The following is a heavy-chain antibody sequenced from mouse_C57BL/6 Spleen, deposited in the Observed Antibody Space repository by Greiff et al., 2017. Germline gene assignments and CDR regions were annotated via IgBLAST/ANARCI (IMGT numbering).Heavy chain of an antibody. Sequence: EVQRVESGGGLVKPGGSLRLSCAASGFTFSDYGMHWVRQAPGKGLEWVAYISSGSSTIYYADTVKGRFTISRDNAKNTLFLQMTSLRAEDTAMYYCERPRDYDTGFAYWGQGTLVTGSA. J-gene: IGHJ3*01. CDR2: ISSGSSTI. CDR3: ERPRDYDTGFAY. D-gene: IGHD2-4*01. V-gene: IGHV5-17*01. CDR1: GFTFSDYG.